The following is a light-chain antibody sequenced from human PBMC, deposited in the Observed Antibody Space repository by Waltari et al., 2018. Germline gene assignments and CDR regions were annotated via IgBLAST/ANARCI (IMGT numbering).Light chain of an antibody. Sequence: DIVMTQSPDSLAVSLGERATFNCKSSQSVLYSSNNKNYLAWYQQKPGQPPKLLIYGASTRESGVPDRFSGSGSGTDFTLTISSLQAEDVAVYYCQQYLTSSWTFGQGTRLDMK. CDR2: GAS. CDR3: QQYLTSSWT. V-gene: IGKV4-1*01. J-gene: IGKJ5*01. CDR1: QSVLYSSNNKNY.